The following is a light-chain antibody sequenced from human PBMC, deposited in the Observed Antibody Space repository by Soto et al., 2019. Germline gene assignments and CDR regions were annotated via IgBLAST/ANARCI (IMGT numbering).Light chain of an antibody. CDR2: DAS. CDR3: QQRSN. V-gene: IGKV3-11*01. CDR1: QSVSSY. Sequence: EIVLTQSPATLSLSPGERATLSCRASQSVSSYLAWYQQKPGQAPRLLIYDASNRATGIPARFSGSGSGTDFTLTISSLEPKDFAVYYCQQRSNLGGGTKVEIK. J-gene: IGKJ4*01.